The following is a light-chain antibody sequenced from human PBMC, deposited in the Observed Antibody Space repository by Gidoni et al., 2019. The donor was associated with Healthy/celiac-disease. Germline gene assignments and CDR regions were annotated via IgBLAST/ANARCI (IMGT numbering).Light chain of an antibody. Sequence: DIQMTKSPATLSASVGERVTITCRASQSISSWLAWYQQKPGKAPKLLIYKATSLESGVPSRFSGSGSGPEFTLTISSLQPDDFATYYCQQYNSYPEGFTFGPXTKVDIK. J-gene: IGKJ3*01. CDR3: QQYNSYPEGFT. CDR1: QSISSW. CDR2: KAT. V-gene: IGKV1-5*03.